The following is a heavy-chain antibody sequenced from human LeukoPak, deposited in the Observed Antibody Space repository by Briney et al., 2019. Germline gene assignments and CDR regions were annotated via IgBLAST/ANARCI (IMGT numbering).Heavy chain of an antibody. CDR2: INHSGST. CDR1: GGSFSGYY. V-gene: IGHV4-34*01. CDR3: ASMTTVTTLSPRSAFDI. D-gene: IGHD4-17*01. Sequence: SETLSLTCAVYGGSFSGYYWSWIRQPPGKGLEWIGQINHSGSTNYSPSLKSRVTISVDTSKNQFSLKLSSVTAADTAVYYCASMTTVTTLSPRSAFDIWGLGTMVTVSS. J-gene: IGHJ3*02.